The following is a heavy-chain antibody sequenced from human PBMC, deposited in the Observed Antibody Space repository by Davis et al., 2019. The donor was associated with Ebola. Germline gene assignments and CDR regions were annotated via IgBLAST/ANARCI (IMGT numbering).Heavy chain of an antibody. D-gene: IGHD3-3*01. CDR1: GGSISSSSYY. V-gene: IGHV4-39*01. Sequence: MPSETLSLTCTVSGGSISSSSYYWGWVRQPPGKGLEWIGSIYYSGSTYYNPSLKSRVTISVDTSKNQFSLKLSSVTAADTAVYYCARLPSVLRFLEWVIDYWGQGTLVTVTS. CDR3: ARLPSVLRFLEWVIDY. J-gene: IGHJ4*02. CDR2: IYYSGST.